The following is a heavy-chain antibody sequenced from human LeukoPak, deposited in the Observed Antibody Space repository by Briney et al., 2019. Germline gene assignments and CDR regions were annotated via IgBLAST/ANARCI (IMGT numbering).Heavy chain of an antibody. CDR1: GGSFSGYY. D-gene: IGHD5-18*01. J-gene: IGHJ4*02. CDR2: INHSGST. V-gene: IGHV4-34*01. Sequence: SETLSLTCAVYGGSFSGYYWSWIRQPPGKGLEWIGEINHSGSTNYNPTLKSRVTISVDTSKNQFSLKLSSVTAADTAVYYWARKRGYSYGYSYWGQGTLVTVSS. CDR3: ARKRGYSYGYSY.